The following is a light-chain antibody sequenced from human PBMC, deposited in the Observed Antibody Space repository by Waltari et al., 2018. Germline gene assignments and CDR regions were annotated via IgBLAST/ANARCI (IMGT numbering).Light chain of an antibody. CDR2: EVT. CDR3: CSYVGTTIYVL. CDR1: SSDIGNYNL. J-gene: IGLJ2*01. Sequence: QSALTQPASVSGSPGQSITISCTGTSSDIGNYNLVSWYQRKSGKAPKLMSYEVTKRPSGVPDRSAGAKSGNTASLTISGLQAEYEADYYCCSYVGTTIYVLFGGGTKLTVL. V-gene: IGLV2-23*02.